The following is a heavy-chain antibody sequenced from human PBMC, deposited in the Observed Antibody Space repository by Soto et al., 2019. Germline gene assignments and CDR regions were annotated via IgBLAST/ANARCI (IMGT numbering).Heavy chain of an antibody. CDR2: IIPIFGTA. V-gene: IGHV1-69*13. Sequence: ASVKVSCKASGGTFSSYAISWVRQAPGQGLEWMGGIIPIFGTANYAQKFQGRVTITADESTSTAYMELSSLRSEDTAVYYCAREFVEAGTTSQLYYYYYGMDVWGQGTTVTVSS. J-gene: IGHJ6*02. D-gene: IGHD1-7*01. CDR1: GGTFSSYA. CDR3: AREFVEAGTTSQLYYYYYGMDV.